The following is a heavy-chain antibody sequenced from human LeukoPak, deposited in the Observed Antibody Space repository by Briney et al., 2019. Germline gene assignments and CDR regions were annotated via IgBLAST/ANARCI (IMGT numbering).Heavy chain of an antibody. CDR2: IKGSGGST. D-gene: IGHD5-12*01. J-gene: IGHJ1*01. CDR3: AKSVSGYPEYFQH. CDR1: GFTFSSYA. V-gene: IGHV3-23*01. Sequence: PGGSLRLSCAASGFTFSSYAMSWVRQAPGKGLEWVSSIKGSGGSTYYADSVKGRFTISRDNSKNTLYLQMISLRADDTAVYYCAKSVSGYPEYFQHWGQGTLVTVSS.